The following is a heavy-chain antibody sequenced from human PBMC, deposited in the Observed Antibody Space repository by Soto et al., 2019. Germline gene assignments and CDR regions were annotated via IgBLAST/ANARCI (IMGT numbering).Heavy chain of an antibody. CDR3: AKGYCSGGSCYQAEYFQH. J-gene: IGHJ1*01. CDR2: ISWNSGSI. CDR1: GFTFDDYA. V-gene: IGHV3-9*01. Sequence: GGSLRLSCAASGFTFDDYAMHWVRQAPGKGLEWVSGISWNSGSIGYADSVKGRFTISRDNAKNSLYLQMNSLRAEDTALYYCAKGYCSGGSCYQAEYFQHWGQGTLVTVSS. D-gene: IGHD2-15*01.